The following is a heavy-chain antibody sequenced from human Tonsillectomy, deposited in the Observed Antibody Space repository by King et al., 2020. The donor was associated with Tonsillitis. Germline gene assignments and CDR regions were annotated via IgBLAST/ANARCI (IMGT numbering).Heavy chain of an antibody. CDR2: IYRGDSDT. Sequence: VQLVESGAEVKKPGESLKISCKGSGYGFTNYWIGWVRQMPGKGLEWMGIIYRGDSDTRYSPSFQGQVTISADKSISPAYLQWSSLKASDTAMYYCARRGGGSLDGFDIWGQGTMVTVSS. CDR3: ARRGGGSLDGFDI. V-gene: IGHV5-51*01. CDR1: GYGFTNYW. D-gene: IGHD1-26*01. J-gene: IGHJ3*02.